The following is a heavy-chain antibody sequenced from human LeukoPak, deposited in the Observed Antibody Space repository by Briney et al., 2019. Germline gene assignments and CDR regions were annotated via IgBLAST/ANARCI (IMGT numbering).Heavy chain of an antibody. CDR1: GDSISTYY. J-gene: IGHJ5*02. CDR2: IYYTGIT. CDR3: ARGGGNSDSATDR. V-gene: IGHV4-59*12. Sequence: SETLSLTCTVSGDSISTYYWSWIRQPPGKGLEYIGYIYYTGITNYNPSLKSRVTISVDTSKNQFSLKLSSVTAADTAVYYCARGGGNSDSATDRWGQGTLVTVSS. D-gene: IGHD1-26*01.